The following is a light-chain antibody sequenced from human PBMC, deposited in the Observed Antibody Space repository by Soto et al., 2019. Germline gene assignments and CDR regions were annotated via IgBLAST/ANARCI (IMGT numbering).Light chain of an antibody. Sequence: QSVLTQPASVSGSPGQSITISCTGTSSDVGGNKYVSWYQQYPGKVPKLLINKVTNRPSGVSYRFSGSKSGNMASLTISALLAEDQADYFCASSTSDRLSVFRNGTTVT. CDR3: ASSTSDRLSV. CDR2: KVT. J-gene: IGLJ1*01. V-gene: IGLV2-14*01. CDR1: SSDVGGNKY.